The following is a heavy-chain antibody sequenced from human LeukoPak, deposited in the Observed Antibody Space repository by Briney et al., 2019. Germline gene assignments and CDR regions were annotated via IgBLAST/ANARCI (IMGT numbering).Heavy chain of an antibody. CDR3: ATGRASYTSSSALDY. CDR2: INPISGDT. J-gene: IGHJ4*02. D-gene: IGHD6-6*01. V-gene: IGHV1-2*02. Sequence: ASVKLSCKAFGYTFTGFYLHWVRQAPGQGLEWMGWINPISGDTNYAQKFQGRVTMTRDTSITTAYMELSRLTSDDTAVYYCATGRASYTSSSALDYWGQGTLVTVSS. CDR1: GYTFTGFY.